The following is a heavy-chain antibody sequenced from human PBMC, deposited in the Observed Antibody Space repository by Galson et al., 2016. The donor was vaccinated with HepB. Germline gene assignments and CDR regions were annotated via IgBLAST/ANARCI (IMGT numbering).Heavy chain of an antibody. CDR2: IKQDGSEK. Sequence: SLRLSCEASGFSFTTFWMTWIRQAPGKGLEWVANIKQDGSEKYYVESVKGRFTISRDNAKNSLHLQMTSLRAEDTAVYYCAVPGVNYWGQGTLVTVSS. D-gene: IGHD3-16*02. J-gene: IGHJ4*02. CDR3: AVPGVNY. CDR1: GFSFTTFW. V-gene: IGHV3-7*03.